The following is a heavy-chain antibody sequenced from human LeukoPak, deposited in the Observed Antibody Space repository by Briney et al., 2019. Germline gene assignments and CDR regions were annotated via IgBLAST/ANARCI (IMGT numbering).Heavy chain of an antibody. CDR1: GFTFSNYA. CDR2: LSTGGGSA. CDR3: ARDQLWRYGGNSGSVGYYGMDV. Sequence: PGGSLRLSCTASGFTFSNYAMNWVRQAPGKGLEWVSTLSTGGGSAYYPDSVKGRFTISRDNAKNSLYLQMNSLRAEDTAVYYCARDQLWRYGGNSGSVGYYGMDVWGQGTTVTVSS. V-gene: IGHV3-21*01. D-gene: IGHD4-23*01. J-gene: IGHJ6*02.